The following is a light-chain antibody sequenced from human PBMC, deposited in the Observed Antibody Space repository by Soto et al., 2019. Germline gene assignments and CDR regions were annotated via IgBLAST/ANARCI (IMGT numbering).Light chain of an antibody. V-gene: IGLV2-8*01. Sequence: QSALTQPPSASGSPGQSVTISCTGTSSDVGGFNYVSWYQHRPGKAPKLIIYQVSYRSSGVPDRFSGSKSGNTASLTVSGLQAEHEADYYCGSYGGSNNYVFGTGTKLTVL. CDR2: QVS. J-gene: IGLJ1*01. CDR1: SSDVGGFNY. CDR3: GSYGGSNNYV.